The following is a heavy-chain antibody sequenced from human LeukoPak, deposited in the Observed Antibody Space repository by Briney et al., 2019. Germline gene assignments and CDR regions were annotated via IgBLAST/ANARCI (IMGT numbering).Heavy chain of an antibody. CDR1: GYTFTNYY. CDR3: ARGGPSGSGSYYQTNWFDP. J-gene: IGHJ5*02. D-gene: IGHD3-10*01. V-gene: IGHV1-46*01. Sequence: ASVKVSCKASGYTFTNYYMHWVRQTPGQGLEWMGIINPSGGSPSYAQKFQGRVTMTSDTSTSTVCMELRRLTSDDTAVYYCARGGPSGSGSYYQTNWFDPWGQGTLVTVSS. CDR2: INPSGGSP.